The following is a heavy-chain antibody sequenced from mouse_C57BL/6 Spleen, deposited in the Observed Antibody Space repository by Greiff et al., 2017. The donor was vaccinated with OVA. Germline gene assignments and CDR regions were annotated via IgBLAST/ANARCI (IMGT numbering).Heavy chain of an antibody. CDR1: GYSITSGYD. Sequence: ESGPGMVKPSQSLSLTCTVTGYSITSGYDWHWIRHFPGNKLEWMGYISYDGSNNYNPSLKNRISITRDTSKNQFFLKLNSVTTEDTATYYCAREGGNPVYYAMDYWGQGTSVTVSS. D-gene: IGHD2-1*01. J-gene: IGHJ4*01. V-gene: IGHV3-1*01. CDR2: ISYDGSN. CDR3: AREGGNPVYYAMDY.